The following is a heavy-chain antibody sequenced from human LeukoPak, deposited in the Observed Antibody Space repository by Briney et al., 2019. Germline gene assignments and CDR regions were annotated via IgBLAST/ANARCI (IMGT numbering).Heavy chain of an antibody. V-gene: IGHV3-72*01. Sequence: PGGSLRLSCGASGFTLSDHYMDWVRQAPGKGLEGVGCRRNKDNNYNTEYAASVKGRFTISRDDSKNSLFLQMNSLKIEDTAVYYCARAGDYYSTGDCWGQGTLVTVSS. D-gene: IGHD3-22*01. CDR2: RRNKDNNYNT. J-gene: IGHJ4*02. CDR1: GFTLSDHY. CDR3: ARAGDYYSTGDC.